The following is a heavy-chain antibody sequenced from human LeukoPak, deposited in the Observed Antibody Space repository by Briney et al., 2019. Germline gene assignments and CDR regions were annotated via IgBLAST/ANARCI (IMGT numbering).Heavy chain of an antibody. J-gene: IGHJ5*02. Sequence: SETLSLTCTVSGGSINSYYWGWIRQPPGKGLEWIGSIYYSGSTYCNPSLKSRVTISVDTSKNQFSLKLSSVTAADTAVYYCARHDYSWYIFIGWFDPWGQGTLVTVSS. V-gene: IGHV4-39*01. CDR3: ARHDYSWYIFIGWFDP. CDR2: IYYSGST. CDR1: GGSINSYY. D-gene: IGHD6-13*01.